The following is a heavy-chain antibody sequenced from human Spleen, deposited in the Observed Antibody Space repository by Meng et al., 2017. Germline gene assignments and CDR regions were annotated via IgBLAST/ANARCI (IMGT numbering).Heavy chain of an antibody. V-gene: IGHV4-38-2*02. CDR2: IYHSGST. CDR3: ARAGALIAVAGRNFDY. J-gene: IGHJ4*02. Sequence: SETLSLTCTVSGYSISSGYYWGWIRQPPGKGLEWIGSIYHSGSTYYNPSLKSRVTISVDTSKNQFSLKLSSVTAADTAVYYCARAGALIAVAGRNFDYWGQGTLVTVSS. CDR1: GYSISSGYY. D-gene: IGHD6-19*01.